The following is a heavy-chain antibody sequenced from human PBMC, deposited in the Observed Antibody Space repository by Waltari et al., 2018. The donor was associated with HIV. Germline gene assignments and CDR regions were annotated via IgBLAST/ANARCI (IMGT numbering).Heavy chain of an antibody. J-gene: IGHJ4*02. CDR1: GYSISSGYY. V-gene: IGHV4-38-2*02. CDR3: ARDKAITMIVVVIEGFDY. D-gene: IGHD3-22*01. CDR2: IYHSGST. Sequence: QVQLQESGPALVKPSETLSLTCTLSGYSISSGYYWGWIRQPPGKGREWIGSIYHSGSTYYNPSLKSRVTISVDTSKNQFSLKLSSVTAADTAVYYCARDKAITMIVVVIEGFDYWGQGTLVTVSS.